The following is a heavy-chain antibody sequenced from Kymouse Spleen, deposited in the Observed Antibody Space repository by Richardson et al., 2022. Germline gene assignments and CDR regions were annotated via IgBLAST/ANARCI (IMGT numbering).Heavy chain of an antibody. CDR1: GGSISSSSYY. V-gene: IGHV4-39*01. J-gene: IGHJ4*02. Sequence: QLQLQESGPGLVKPSETLSLTCTVSGGSISSSSYYWGWIRQPPGKGLEWIGSIYYSGSTYYNPSLKSRVTISVDTSKNQFSLKLSSVTAADTAVYYCARGGNYYGSGSYYNTFDYWGQGTLVTVSS. CDR3: ARGGNYYGSGSYYNTFDY. CDR2: IYYSGST. D-gene: IGHD3-10*01.